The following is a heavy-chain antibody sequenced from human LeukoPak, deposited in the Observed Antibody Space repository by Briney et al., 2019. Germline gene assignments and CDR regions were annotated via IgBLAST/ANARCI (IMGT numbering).Heavy chain of an antibody. CDR2: ISRSADTT. CDR1: GFTFSDYY. V-gene: IGHV3-11*04. J-gene: IGHJ6*02. Sequence: KPGGSLRLSCAASGFTFSDYYMSWIRQAPGKGLEWISYISRSADTTLYAESVKGRFTISRDNSKNTLYLQMNSLRVEDTAVYYCARDLRTMVRGAISYYYYYYGMDVWGQGTTVTVSS. D-gene: IGHD3-10*01. CDR3: ARDLRTMVRGAISYYYYYYGMDV.